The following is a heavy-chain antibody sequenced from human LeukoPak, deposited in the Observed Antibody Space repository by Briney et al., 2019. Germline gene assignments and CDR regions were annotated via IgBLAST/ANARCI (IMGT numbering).Heavy chain of an antibody. Sequence: SVKVSCKASGGTFSSYAISWVRQAPGQGLEWMGGIIPIFGTANYAQKFQGRVTMTTDISTSTAYMELRSLRSDDTAVYYCARDARDVLLWFGEFSPWGQGTLVTASS. J-gene: IGHJ5*02. CDR2: IIPIFGTA. V-gene: IGHV1-69*05. D-gene: IGHD3-10*01. CDR1: GGTFSSYA. CDR3: ARDARDVLLWFGEFSP.